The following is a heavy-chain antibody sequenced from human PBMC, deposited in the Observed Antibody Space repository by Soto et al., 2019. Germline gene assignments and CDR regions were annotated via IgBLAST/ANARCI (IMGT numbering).Heavy chain of an antibody. V-gene: IGHV4-39*07. Sequence: PSETLSLTCTASGDSISRSSYYWGWTRQPPGKGPEWIGSIYYTGRSHYNPSRKSRVTISVDAAKNQFSLMLGSVTAADTAAYYRAGAAGANGSSWPFDYWGKGTLVTVSS. J-gene: IGHJ4*02. D-gene: IGHD6-13*01. CDR3: AGAAGANGSSWPFDY. CDR2: IYYTGRS. CDR1: GDSISRSSYY.